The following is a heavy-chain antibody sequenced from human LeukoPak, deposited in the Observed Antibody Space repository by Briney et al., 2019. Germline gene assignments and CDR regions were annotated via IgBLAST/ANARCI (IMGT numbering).Heavy chain of an antibody. Sequence: ASVKVSCKASGYTFTGYYMHWVRQAPGQGLEWMGWINPNSGGTNYAQKFQGRVTMTRDTSISTAYMELSRLRSDDTAVYYCARDLSDYYSFEYWGQGTLVTVSS. CDR1: GYTFTGYY. V-gene: IGHV1-2*02. J-gene: IGHJ4*02. CDR2: INPNSGGT. D-gene: IGHD4-11*01. CDR3: ARDLSDYYSFEY.